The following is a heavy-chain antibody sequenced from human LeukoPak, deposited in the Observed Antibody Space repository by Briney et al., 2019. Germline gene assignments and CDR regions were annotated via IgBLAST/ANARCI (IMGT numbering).Heavy chain of an antibody. Sequence: GGSLRLSCAASGFTFTSYWLSWVRQAPGKGPVWVSRINSDGTTTDYADPVKGRFTISRDNAKNTLFLQMNSLRVEDTAVYYCARDWWFDPWGQGTLVTVSS. CDR1: GFTFTSYW. V-gene: IGHV3-74*01. CDR2: INSDGTTT. J-gene: IGHJ5*02. CDR3: ARDWWFDP.